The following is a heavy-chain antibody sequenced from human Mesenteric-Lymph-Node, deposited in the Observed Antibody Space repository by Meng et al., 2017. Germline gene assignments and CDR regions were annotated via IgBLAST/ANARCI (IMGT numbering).Heavy chain of an antibody. CDR3: ARDLGNALNPYDGSGYSPRYGMDV. D-gene: IGHD3-22*01. Sequence: GESLKISCASSGFTFSSDSMNGVRQAPGKGLEWVGNIKQDGSEKYYVDSVKGRFTISRDNAKNSLYLQMNSLRAEDTAVYYCARDLGNALNPYDGSGYSPRYGMDVWGQGTTVTVSS. J-gene: IGHJ6*02. CDR2: IKQDGSEK. V-gene: IGHV3-7*01. CDR1: GFTFSSDS.